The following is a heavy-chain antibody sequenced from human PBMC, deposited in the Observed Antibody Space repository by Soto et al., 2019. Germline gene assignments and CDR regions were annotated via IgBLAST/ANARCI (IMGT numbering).Heavy chain of an antibody. D-gene: IGHD3-10*01. V-gene: IGHV4-4*08. CDR1: GGSISSYY. J-gene: IGHJ6*02. Sequence: QVQLQESGPGLVKPSETLSLTCTVSGGSISSYYLTWIRQPPGQGLEWIGYIYSNGRNNYNPSLKSRVTISLDTTKNQISLHLSSVTAAATAVYSCARGAEWCGGRMDVCGQWTTVTVSS. CDR3: ARGAEWCGGRMDV. CDR2: IYSNGRN.